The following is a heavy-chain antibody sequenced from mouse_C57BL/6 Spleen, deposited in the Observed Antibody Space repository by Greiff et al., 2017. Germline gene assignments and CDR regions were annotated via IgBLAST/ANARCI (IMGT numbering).Heavy chain of an antibody. V-gene: IGHV1-80*01. CDR1: GYAFSSYW. CDR3: AKEGLRLLCYFDY. D-gene: IGHD3-2*02. Sequence: QVQLQQSGAELVKPGASVKISCKASGYAFSSYWMNWVKQRPGKGLEWIGQIYPGDGDTKYNGKFKGKATLTADNSSSTASMQLSSLTSDDSAVYFCAKEGLRLLCYFDYWGQGTTLTVSS. J-gene: IGHJ2*01. CDR2: IYPGDGDT.